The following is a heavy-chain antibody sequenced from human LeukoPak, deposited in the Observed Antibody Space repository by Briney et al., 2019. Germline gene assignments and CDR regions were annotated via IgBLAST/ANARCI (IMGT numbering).Heavy chain of an antibody. CDR2: VNNAGRET. CDR1: GFTFSSYW. D-gene: IGHD3-22*01. CDR3: AKDWGAYYDSSGFYSGDFDY. Sequence: QPGGSLRLSCAASGFTFSSYWMHWVRQAPGKGLMWVSHVNNAGRETTYADSVKGRFSISRDNAKNTVYLQMNSLRTEDTALYYCAKDWGAYYDSSGFYSGDFDYWGQGTLVTVSS. V-gene: IGHV3-74*01. J-gene: IGHJ4*02.